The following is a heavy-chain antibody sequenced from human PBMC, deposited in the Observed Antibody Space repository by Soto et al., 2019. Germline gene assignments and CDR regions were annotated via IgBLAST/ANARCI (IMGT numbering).Heavy chain of an antibody. CDR3: VRCWGTGDGSDLGYNWFNP. V-gene: IGHV3-30*14. CDR1: GFPVSTYS. J-gene: IGHJ5*02. CDR2: ISYDGTKK. Sequence: QVQVVESGGGVVQPGRSLRLSCAASGFPVSTYSMYWIRQAPGKGLEWVALISYDGTKKDYADSVKGRFTISRDNSKNTLYLQMNGLRTDVSAVYYCVRCWGTGDGSDLGYNWFNPWGQGTLVTVSS. D-gene: IGHD3-16*01.